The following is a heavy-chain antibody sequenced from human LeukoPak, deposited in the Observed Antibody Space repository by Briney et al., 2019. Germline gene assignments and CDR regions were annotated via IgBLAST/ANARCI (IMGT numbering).Heavy chain of an antibody. CDR2: IKQDGSEK. Sequence: GGSLRLSCAASGFTFSSYWMSWVRQAPGKGLEWVANIKQDGSEKYYVDSVKGRFTISRDNAKNSLYLQMNSLRAEDTAVYYCVSYPGIAAAGRPYYYYYYGMDVWGQGTTATVSS. CDR1: GFTFSSYW. CDR3: VSYPGIAAAGRPYYYYYYGMDV. J-gene: IGHJ6*02. V-gene: IGHV3-7*01. D-gene: IGHD6-13*01.